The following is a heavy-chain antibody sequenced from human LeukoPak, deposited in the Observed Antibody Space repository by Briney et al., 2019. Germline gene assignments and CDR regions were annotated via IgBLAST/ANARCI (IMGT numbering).Heavy chain of an antibody. CDR1: GFTFSSYG. D-gene: IGHD3-22*01. V-gene: IGHV3-30*18. Sequence: PGGSLRLSCAASGFTFSSYGMHWVRQAPGKGLEWVAVISYDGSNKYYADSVKGRFTISRDNSKNTLYLQMNSLRAEDTAVYYCAKDSAFYDSSGYGYFQHWGQGTLVTVSS. J-gene: IGHJ1*01. CDR2: ISYDGSNK. CDR3: AKDSAFYDSSGYGYFQH.